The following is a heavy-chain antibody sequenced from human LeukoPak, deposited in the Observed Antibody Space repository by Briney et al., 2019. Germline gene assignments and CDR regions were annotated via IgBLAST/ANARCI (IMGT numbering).Heavy chain of an antibody. CDR3: ARQALNWFDP. CDR2: IYHSGST. J-gene: IGHJ5*02. Sequence: SETLSLTCTVSGGSISSYYWSWIRQPPGKGLEWIGYIYHSGSTNYNPSLKSRVTISVDTSKNQFSLKLSSVTAADTAVYYCARQALNWFDPWGQGTLVTVSS. V-gene: IGHV4-59*08. CDR1: GGSISSYY.